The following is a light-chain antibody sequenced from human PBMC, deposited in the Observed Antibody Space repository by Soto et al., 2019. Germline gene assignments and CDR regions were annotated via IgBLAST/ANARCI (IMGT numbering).Light chain of an antibody. CDR2: GAS. Sequence: ENVLTQSPVTLSLSPGERATLSCKASQSVGRNYLAWFQQKSGQAPRLVIYGASSRAAGIPDRLSGSGSGTDFTLTVSSLEPEDSGVYFCQQRSNWPPITFGQGTRLEIK. CDR3: QQRSNWPPIT. J-gene: IGKJ5*01. CDR1: QSVGRNY. V-gene: IGKV3D-20*02.